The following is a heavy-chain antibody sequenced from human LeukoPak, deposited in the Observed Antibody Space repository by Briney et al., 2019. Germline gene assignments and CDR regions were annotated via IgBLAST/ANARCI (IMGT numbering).Heavy chain of an antibody. J-gene: IGHJ1*01. D-gene: IGHD5-18*01. CDR2: VYPADSDT. V-gene: IGHV5-51*01. Sequence: HGESLKISCKASGYSFSSYWIAWVRQIPGQGLELIGVVYPADSDTRYSRPFQGQVTMSVDKSIRTAYLQWNNLTASDTAMYYFARTGEPGLAGYSLHWGQGTLVTVSS. CDR3: ARTGEPGLAGYSLH. CDR1: GYSFSSYW.